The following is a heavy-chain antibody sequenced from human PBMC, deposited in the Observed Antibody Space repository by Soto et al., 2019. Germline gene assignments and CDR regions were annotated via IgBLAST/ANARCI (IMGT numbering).Heavy chain of an antibody. CDR2: IYPGDSDT. J-gene: IGHJ6*02. D-gene: IGHD5-12*01. CDR3: ARHPSSGYDPNYYYYYGMDV. CDR1: GYSFTSYW. V-gene: IGHV5-51*01. Sequence: PGESLKISCKGSGYSFTSYWIGWVRQMPGKGLEWMGIIYPGDSDTRYSPSFQGQVTISADKSISTAYLQWSSLKASDTAMYYCARHPSSGYDPNYYYYYGMDVWGQGTTVTVSS.